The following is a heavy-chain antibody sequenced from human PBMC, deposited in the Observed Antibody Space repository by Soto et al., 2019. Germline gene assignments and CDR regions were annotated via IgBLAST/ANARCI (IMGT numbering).Heavy chain of an antibody. CDR3: ARGGRRWLQLLDYYYYYGMDV. V-gene: IGHV3-13*01. Sequence: GGSLRLSCAASGFTFSSYDMHWVRQATGKGLEWVSAIGTAGDTYYPGSVKGRFTISRENAKNSLYLQMNSLRAGDTAVYYCARGGRRWLQLLDYYYYYGMDVWGQGTTVTVSS. CDR2: IGTAGDT. D-gene: IGHD5-12*01. CDR1: GFTFSSYD. J-gene: IGHJ6*02.